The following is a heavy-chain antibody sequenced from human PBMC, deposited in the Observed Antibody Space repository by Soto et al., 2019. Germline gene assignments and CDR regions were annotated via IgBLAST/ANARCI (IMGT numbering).Heavy chain of an antibody. Sequence: GGSLRLSCAASGFTFRDYYMSWIRQAPGKGLEWVSYISSSGSTIYYADSVKGRFTISRDNDKNSLYLQMNSLRAEDTAVSFCARPPDGSFDWLFLDYWGQGTLVTVSS. CDR3: ARPPDGSFDWLFLDY. J-gene: IGHJ4*02. D-gene: IGHD3-9*01. CDR1: GFTFRDYY. V-gene: IGHV3-11*01. CDR2: ISSSGSTI.